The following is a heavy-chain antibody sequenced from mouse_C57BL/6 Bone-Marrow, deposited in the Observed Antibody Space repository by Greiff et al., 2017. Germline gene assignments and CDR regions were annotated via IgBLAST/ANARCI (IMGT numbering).Heavy chain of an antibody. V-gene: IGHV5-15*04. Sequence: EVKLEESGGGLVQPGGSLKLSCAASGFTFSDYGMAWVRQAPRKGPEWVAFISNLAYSIYYADTVTGRFTISRENAKNTLYLEMSSLRSEDTAMYYCARHLKDYWGQGTTLTVSS. CDR1: GFTFSDYG. J-gene: IGHJ2*01. CDR2: ISNLAYSI. CDR3: ARHLKDY.